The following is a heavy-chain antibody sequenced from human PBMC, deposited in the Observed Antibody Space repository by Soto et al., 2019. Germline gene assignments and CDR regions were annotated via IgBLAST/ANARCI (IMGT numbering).Heavy chain of an antibody. D-gene: IGHD1-1*01. CDR3: ARSGDNYNRLDY. J-gene: IGHJ4*02. V-gene: IGHV3-11*06. CDR1: GFTFSDYY. Sequence: GGSLRLSCEGSGFTFSDYYISWIRQAPGKGLEWISYSSNSGTFSRYADSVKGRFSISRDNTKNLLYLQMNSLRAEDTAVYYCARSGDNYNRLDYWGQGTRVTVSS. CDR2: SSNSGTFS.